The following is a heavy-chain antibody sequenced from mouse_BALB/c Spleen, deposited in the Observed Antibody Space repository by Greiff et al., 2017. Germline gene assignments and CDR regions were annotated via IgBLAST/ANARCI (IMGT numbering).Heavy chain of an antibody. CDR2: ISSGSSTI. J-gene: IGHJ3*01. V-gene: IGHV5-17*02. CDR1: GFTFSSFG. D-gene: IGHD2-12*01. CDR3: ARDDAAWFAY. Sequence: EVHLVESGGGLVQPGGSRKLSCAASGFTFSSFGMHWVRQAPEKGLEWVAYISSGSSTIYYADTVKGRFTISRDNPKNTLFLQMTSLRSEDTAMYYCARDDAAWFAYWGQGTLVTVSA.